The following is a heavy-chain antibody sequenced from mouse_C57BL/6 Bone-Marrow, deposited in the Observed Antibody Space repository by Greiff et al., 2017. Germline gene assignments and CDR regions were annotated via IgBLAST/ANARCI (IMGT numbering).Heavy chain of an antibody. CDR2: IWSGGST. CDR3: AKKGGSSWYFDV. Sequence: QVQLKESGPGLVQPSQSLSITCTVSGFSLTSYGVHWVRQPPGKGLAWLGVIWSGGSTDYNAAFISRLSISKDNSKSQVFFKMNSLQADDTAIYYCAKKGGSSWYFDVWGTGTTVTVSS. J-gene: IGHJ1*03. D-gene: IGHD1-1*01. CDR1: GFSLTSYG. V-gene: IGHV2-4*01.